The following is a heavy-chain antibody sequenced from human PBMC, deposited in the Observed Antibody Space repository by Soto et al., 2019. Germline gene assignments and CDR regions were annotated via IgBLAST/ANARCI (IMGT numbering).Heavy chain of an antibody. CDR2: ISYDGSNK. J-gene: IGHJ6*02. V-gene: IGHV3-30*18. CDR3: AKDLKSASSTRSGYYYGMDV. CDR1: GFTFSSYG. Sequence: PGGSLRLSCAASGFTFSSYGMHWVRQAPGKGLEWVAVISYDGSNKYYADSVKGRFTISRDNSKNTLYLQMNSLRAEDTAVYYCAKDLKSASSTRSGYYYGMDVWGQGTTVTVSS. D-gene: IGHD3-10*01.